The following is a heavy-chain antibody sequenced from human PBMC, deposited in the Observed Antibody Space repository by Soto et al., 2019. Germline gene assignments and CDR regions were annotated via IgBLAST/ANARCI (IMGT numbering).Heavy chain of an antibody. CDR3: ARRTYSGSSYYFDY. Sequence: SETLSLTCTVSGGSISSYYWSWVRQPPGKGLEWIAYIDNSGNTNYNPSLKSRVTISVDASKNQFSLKLSSVTAADTAVHYCARRTYSGSSYYFDYWGQGTQVTVSS. V-gene: IGHV4-4*09. CDR1: GGSISSYY. D-gene: IGHD5-12*01. J-gene: IGHJ4*02. CDR2: IDNSGNT.